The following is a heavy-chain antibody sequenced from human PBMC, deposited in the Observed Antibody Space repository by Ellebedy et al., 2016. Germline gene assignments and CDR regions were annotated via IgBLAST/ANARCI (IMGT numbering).Heavy chain of an antibody. Sequence: GGSLRLSCAASGLTVSTNYMSRVRQAPGKGLEWVSVLYRDGTTHYTDSVRGRFTISRDNSNNTLYLQMNSLGVDDTAVYYCARDWGACMDVWGQGTTVAVSS. D-gene: IGHD3-16*01. CDR1: GLTVSTNY. CDR2: LYRDGTT. J-gene: IGHJ6*02. CDR3: ARDWGACMDV. V-gene: IGHV3-53*01.